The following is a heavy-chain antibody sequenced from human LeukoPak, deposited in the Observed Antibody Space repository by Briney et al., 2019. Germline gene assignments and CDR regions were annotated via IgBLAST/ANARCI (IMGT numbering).Heavy chain of an antibody. CDR2: ISSSSSTI. J-gene: IGHJ4*02. CDR3: ARGALDFDY. Sequence: GGSPRLSCAASGFTFSSYSMNWVREAPGKGLEWVSYISSSSSTIYYADSVKGRFTISRDNAKKSLYLHMNSLKDEDTAVYYCARGALDFDYWGQGTLVTVSS. CDR1: GFTFSSYS. V-gene: IGHV3-48*02.